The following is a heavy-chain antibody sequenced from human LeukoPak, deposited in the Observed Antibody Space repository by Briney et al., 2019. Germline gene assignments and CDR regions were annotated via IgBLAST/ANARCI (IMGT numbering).Heavy chain of an antibody. CDR1: GYSISSGYY. V-gene: IGHV4-38-2*01. J-gene: IGHJ4*02. Sequence: SETLSLTCAVSGYSISSGYYWGWIRQPPGKGLEWIGSIYHSGSTYYNPSLKSRVTIPVDTSKNQFSLKLSSVTAADTAVYYCARGPEQYYYDSSGYYYGKSYFDYWGQGTLVTVSS. CDR2: IYHSGST. D-gene: IGHD3-22*01. CDR3: ARGPEQYYYDSSGYYYGKSYFDY.